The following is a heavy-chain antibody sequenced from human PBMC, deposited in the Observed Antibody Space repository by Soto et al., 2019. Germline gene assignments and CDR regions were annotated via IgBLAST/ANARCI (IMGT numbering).Heavy chain of an antibody. CDR2: IIPIFGTA. Sequence: ASVKVSCKASGGTFSSYAISWVRQAPGQGLEWMGGIIPIFGTANYAQKFQGRVTITADESTSTAYMELSSLRSEDTAVYYCASSLWEAAADDYYYYGMDVWGQGXTVTVSS. CDR3: ASSLWEAAADDYYYYGMDV. J-gene: IGHJ6*02. D-gene: IGHD6-13*01. CDR1: GGTFSSYA. V-gene: IGHV1-69*13.